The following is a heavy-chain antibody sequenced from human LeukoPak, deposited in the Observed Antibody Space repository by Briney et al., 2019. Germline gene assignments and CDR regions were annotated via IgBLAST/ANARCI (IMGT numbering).Heavy chain of an antibody. J-gene: IGHJ3*02. V-gene: IGHV1-24*01. CDR1: GYTLTELS. CDR2: FDPEDGET. D-gene: IGHD3-16*02. Sequence: GASVKVSCKVSGYTLTELSMHWVRQAPGKGLEWMGGFDPEDGETIYAQKFQGRVTMTEDTSTDTAYMELSSLRSEDTAVYYCATTVHDYVWGSYRRYDAFDIWGQGTMVTASS. CDR3: ATTVHDYVWGSYRRYDAFDI.